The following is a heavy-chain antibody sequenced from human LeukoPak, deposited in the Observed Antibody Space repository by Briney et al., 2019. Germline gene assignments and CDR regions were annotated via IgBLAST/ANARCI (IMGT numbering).Heavy chain of an antibody. CDR2: IIPIFGTA. CDR1: GGTFSSYA. V-gene: IGHV1-69*01. J-gene: IGHJ4*02. D-gene: IGHD4-17*01. CDR3: AKDEGSVTPLPVGYFDY. Sequence: ASVKVSCKASGGTFSSYAISWVRQAPGQGLEWMGGIIPIFGTANYAQKFQGRVTITADESTSTAYMELSSLRSEDTAVYYCAKDEGSVTPLPVGYFDYWGQGTLVTVSS.